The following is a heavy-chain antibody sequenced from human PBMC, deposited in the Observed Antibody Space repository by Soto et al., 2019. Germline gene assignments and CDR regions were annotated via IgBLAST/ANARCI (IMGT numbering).Heavy chain of an antibody. Sequence: SETLSLTCIVSGESISSSSYYWGWIRQPPGKGLEWIGSIYYSGRTYYNPSFKSRVTISIDTSKNQFSLKLSSVTAKDTAVYYCERQRTTVVTKAYFDHWGQGDMVTVYS. D-gene: IGHD2-21*02. CDR3: ERQRTTVVTKAYFDH. J-gene: IGHJ4*02. CDR2: IYYSGRT. CDR1: GESISSSSYY. V-gene: IGHV4-39*01.